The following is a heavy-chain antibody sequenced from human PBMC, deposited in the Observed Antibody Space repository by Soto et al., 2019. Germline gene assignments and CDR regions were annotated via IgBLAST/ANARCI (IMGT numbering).Heavy chain of an antibody. CDR2: IFYSGSP. J-gene: IGHJ4*02. CDR3: ARSYSSSWYWVLDY. V-gene: IGHV4-39*01. CDR1: GGSISSSNYY. Sequence: SETLSLTCTVSGGSISSSNYYWGWIRQPPGKGLEWIGSIFYSGSPYYNPSIKSRVTISVDTSKNQFYLKLSSVTAADSAVYYCARSYSSSWYWVLDYWGQGTLVTVSS. D-gene: IGHD6-13*01.